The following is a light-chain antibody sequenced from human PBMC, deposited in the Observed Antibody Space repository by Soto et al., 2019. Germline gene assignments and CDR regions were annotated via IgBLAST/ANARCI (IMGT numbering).Light chain of an antibody. CDR2: QDT. CDR1: KLGDKY. J-gene: IGLJ2*01. V-gene: IGLV3-1*01. Sequence: YELTQPPSVSVSPGQTASITCSGDKLGDKYACWYQQKPGQSPVLVIYQDTKRPSGIPERFSGSNSGNTATLTISGTQAMDEADYYCQAWDSSVVFGGGTKLTVL. CDR3: QAWDSSVV.